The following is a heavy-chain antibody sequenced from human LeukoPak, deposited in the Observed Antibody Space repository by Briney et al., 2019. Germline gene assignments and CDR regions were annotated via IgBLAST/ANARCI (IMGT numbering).Heavy chain of an antibody. CDR1: GYTFTSYY. Sequence: ASVKVSCKASGYTFTSYYMHWVRQAPGQGLEWMGIINPSGGSTSYARKFQGRVTMTRDMSTSTVYMELSSLRSEDTAVYYCARVTSLVGATRTGAFDIWGQGTMVTVSS. CDR2: INPSGGST. J-gene: IGHJ3*02. V-gene: IGHV1-46*01. D-gene: IGHD1-26*01. CDR3: ARVTSLVGATRTGAFDI.